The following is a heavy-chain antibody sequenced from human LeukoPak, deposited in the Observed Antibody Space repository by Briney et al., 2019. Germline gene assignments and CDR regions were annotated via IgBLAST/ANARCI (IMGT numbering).Heavy chain of an antibody. V-gene: IGHV3-48*01. Sequence: PGGSLRLSCAASGFSFSSYSMNWVRQAPGKGLEWVSYISGSSSRIYYADSVKGQFTISRDNAKTSLYLQMNSLRAEDTAVYYCARAPPDYGGYTNDYWGQGTLVTVSS. CDR1: GFSFSSYS. CDR3: ARAPPDYGGYTNDY. D-gene: IGHD4-23*01. J-gene: IGHJ4*02. CDR2: ISGSSSRI.